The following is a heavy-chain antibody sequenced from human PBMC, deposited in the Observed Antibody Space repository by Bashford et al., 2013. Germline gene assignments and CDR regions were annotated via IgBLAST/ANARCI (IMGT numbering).Heavy chain of an antibody. CDR3: ARIEGFLEWLHFDY. CDR2: IFSNDEK. D-gene: IGHD3-3*01. J-gene: IGHJ4*02. V-gene: IGHV2-26*01. Sequence: ALEWLAHIFSNDEKSYSTSLKSRLTISKDTSKSQVVLTMTNMDPVDTATYYCARIEGFLEWLHFDYWGQGALVTVSS.